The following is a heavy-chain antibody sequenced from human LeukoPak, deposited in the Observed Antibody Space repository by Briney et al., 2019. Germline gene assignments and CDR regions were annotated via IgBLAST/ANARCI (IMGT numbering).Heavy chain of an antibody. J-gene: IGHJ4*02. D-gene: IGHD3-16*02. CDR2: ISSSGSTI. Sequence: KAGGSLRLSCAASGFTFSSYSMNWVRQAPGKGLEWVSYISSSGSTIYYADSVKGRFTISRDNAKNSLYLQMNSLRAEDTAVYYCARSDDYVWGSYPMYYFDYWGQGTLVTVSS. CDR3: ARSDDYVWGSYPMYYFDY. CDR1: GFTFSSYS. V-gene: IGHV3-48*01.